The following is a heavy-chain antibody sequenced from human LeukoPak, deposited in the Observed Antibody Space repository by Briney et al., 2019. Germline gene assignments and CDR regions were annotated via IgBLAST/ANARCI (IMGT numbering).Heavy chain of an antibody. CDR3: ARARRSITMVRGVISGFGY. Sequence: ASVKVSCKASGYTFTGYYMHWVRQAPGQGLEWMGWINPNSGGTNYAQKFQGRVTMTRDTSISTAYMELSRLRSDDTAVYCCARARRSITMVRGVISGFGYWGQGTLVTVSS. D-gene: IGHD3-10*01. V-gene: IGHV1-2*02. CDR1: GYTFTGYY. CDR2: INPNSGGT. J-gene: IGHJ4*02.